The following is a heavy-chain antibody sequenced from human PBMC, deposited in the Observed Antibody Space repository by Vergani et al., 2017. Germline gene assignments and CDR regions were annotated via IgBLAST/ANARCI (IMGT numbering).Heavy chain of an antibody. V-gene: IGHV4-59*01. CDR3: ARGTSLAVLDV. CDR2: IYYSGST. D-gene: IGHD6-6*01. CDR1: GGSISSYY. Sequence: QVQLQESGPGLVKPSETLSLTCTVSGGSISSYYWSWIRQPPGKGLEWIWYIYYSGSTNYNPSLKSRVTISVDTSKNQFSLKLSSVTAADTAVYYCARGTSLAVLDVWGQGTTVTVSS. J-gene: IGHJ6*02.